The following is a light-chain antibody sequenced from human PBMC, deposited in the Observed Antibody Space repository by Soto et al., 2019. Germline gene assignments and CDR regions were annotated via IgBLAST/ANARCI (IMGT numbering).Light chain of an antibody. V-gene: IGKV1-9*01. CDR2: AAS. CDR3: QQLNSYPT. Sequence: DIQLTHSPSFLSASVGDRVTITFRASQGISSYLAWYQQKPGKAPKLLIYAASTLQSGVPSRFSGSGSGTEFTLTISSLQPEDFATYYCQQLNSYPTFGQGTRLEIK. J-gene: IGKJ5*01. CDR1: QGISSY.